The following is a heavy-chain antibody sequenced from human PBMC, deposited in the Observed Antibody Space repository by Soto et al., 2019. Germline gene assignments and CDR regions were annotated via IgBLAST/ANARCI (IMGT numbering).Heavy chain of an antibody. Sequence: PSETLSLTYCVSGGSVSSVKYFWRWIRQPPGEGLEWIAYIYNNGNTNYNPSIKSRDTISVDTSKNQWSLKLTSVTAADSAVYYCQTPGMPVANLAAFDHWPQGGLLTVS. CDR3: QTPGMPVANLAAFDH. CDR1: GGSVSSVKYF. V-gene: IGHV4-61*01. D-gene: IGHD1-7*01. J-gene: IGHJ4*02. CDR2: IYNNGNT.